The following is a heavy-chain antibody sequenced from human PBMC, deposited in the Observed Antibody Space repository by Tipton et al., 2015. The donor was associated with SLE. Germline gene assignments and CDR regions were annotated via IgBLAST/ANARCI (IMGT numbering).Heavy chain of an antibody. J-gene: IGHJ4*02. CDR3: ARARRTTSSHFDY. CDR1: GGSISRIGYY. V-gene: IGHV4-31*03. D-gene: IGHD1-14*01. Sequence: RSLRLSCTVSGGSISRIGYYWSWIRQHPGKGLEWIGYIYHTGSTYYNPSLESRLTISIDTSKNQFSLRLTSMTPADTALYYCARARRTTSSHFDYWGQGTLVTVSS. CDR2: IYHTGST.